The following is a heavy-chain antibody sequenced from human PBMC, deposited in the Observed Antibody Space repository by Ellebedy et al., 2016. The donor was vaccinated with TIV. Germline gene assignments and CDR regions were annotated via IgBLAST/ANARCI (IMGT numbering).Heavy chain of an antibody. Sequence: ASAKVSCXVSGYNLTEVTIHCVRQAPGKGRVWMGGIDPEDGKTIYAQKFQGRVTMTEDTFTDTAYLELSSLRSEDSAVYYCGTGDWTFLGMDVWGPGTTVTVSS. V-gene: IGHV1-24*01. CDR2: IDPEDGKT. CDR3: GTGDWTFLGMDV. D-gene: IGHD2-21*02. CDR1: GYNLTEVT. J-gene: IGHJ6*02.